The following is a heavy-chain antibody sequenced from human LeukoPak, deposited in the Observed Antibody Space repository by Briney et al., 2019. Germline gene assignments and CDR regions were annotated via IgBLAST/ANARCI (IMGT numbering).Heavy chain of an antibody. CDR2: INHSGGI. CDR3: ASDSRSSISYY. CDR1: GGSFGGFY. J-gene: IGHJ4*02. V-gene: IGHV4-34*01. D-gene: IGHD2-2*01. Sequence: SETLSLTCAAYGGSFGGFYWTWIRQSPDKGLEWIGEINHSGGINYNPSLKSRATISLDTSKNQFSLKLSSVTATDTALYYCASDSRSSISYYWGQGTLVTVPS.